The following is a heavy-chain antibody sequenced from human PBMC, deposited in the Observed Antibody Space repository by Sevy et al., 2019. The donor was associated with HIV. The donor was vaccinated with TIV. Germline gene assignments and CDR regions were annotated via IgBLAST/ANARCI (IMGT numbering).Heavy chain of an antibody. CDR3: ARGIYSYGYWREFDY. CDR2: IYDSGAT. D-gene: IGHD5-18*01. J-gene: IGHJ4*02. CDR1: GGSISSYY. V-gene: IGHV4-59*01. Sequence: SETLSLTCTVSGGSISSYYWNWIRQAPGKGLEWIGYIYDSGATNYNPSLKTRATISVDTSNNQLSLSLSSVTAAESDVYFCARGIYSYGYWREFDYWGQGTLVTVSS.